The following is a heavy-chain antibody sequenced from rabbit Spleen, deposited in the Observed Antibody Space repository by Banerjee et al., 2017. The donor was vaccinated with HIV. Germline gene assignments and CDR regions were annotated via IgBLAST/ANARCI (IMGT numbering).Heavy chain of an antibody. Sequence: QLKESGGGLVQPGGSLKVSCKASGFDFSNYYMSWVRQAPGKGLEWIGFFDPVFGSTYYANWVNGRFTISSHNAQNTLYLQLNSLTAADTATYFCARGPPYAGYAGYGYVYLVLWGPGTLVTVS. J-gene: IGHJ4*01. CDR2: FDPVFGST. CDR1: GFDFSNYY. V-gene: IGHV1S7*01. D-gene: IGHD6-1*01. CDR3: ARGPPYAGYAGYGYVYLVL.